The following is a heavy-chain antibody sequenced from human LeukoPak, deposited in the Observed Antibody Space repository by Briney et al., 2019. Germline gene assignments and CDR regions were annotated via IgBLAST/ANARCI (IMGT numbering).Heavy chain of an antibody. CDR2: IYYSGST. Sequence: SETLSLTCTVSGGSISSYYWSWIRQPPGKGLERIGYIYYSGSTNYNPSLKSRVTISVDTSKNQFSLKLSSVTAADTAVYYCARDYDFWSGPLDIWGQGTMVTVSS. J-gene: IGHJ3*02. CDR1: GGSISSYY. D-gene: IGHD3-3*01. V-gene: IGHV4-59*01. CDR3: ARDYDFWSGPLDI.